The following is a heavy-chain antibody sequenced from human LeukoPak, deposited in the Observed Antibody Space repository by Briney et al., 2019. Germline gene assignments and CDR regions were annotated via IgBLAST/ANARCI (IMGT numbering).Heavy chain of an antibody. CDR3: AKDRTAAAAAPQYYFDY. Sequence: GGSLRLSCAASGFTVSSNYMSWVRQAPGKGLEWVSAIYSGGSTYYADSVKGRFTISRDNSKNTLYLQMNSLRAEDTAVYYCAKDRTAAAAAPQYYFDYWGQGTLVTVSS. CDR1: GFTVSSNY. D-gene: IGHD6-13*01. V-gene: IGHV3-53*01. CDR2: IYSGGST. J-gene: IGHJ4*02.